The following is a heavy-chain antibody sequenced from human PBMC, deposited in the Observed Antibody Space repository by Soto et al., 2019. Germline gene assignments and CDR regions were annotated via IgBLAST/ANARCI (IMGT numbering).Heavy chain of an antibody. D-gene: IGHD6-19*01. Sequence: ASVKVSCKASGYTFTAYAMHWVRQAPGQRLEWMGWINAGNGNTKYSQKFQGRVTITRDTSASTAYMELSSLRSEDTAVYYCAKAVAVLADFYYWGQGAPVTVSA. V-gene: IGHV1-3*01. J-gene: IGHJ4*02. CDR2: INAGNGNT. CDR3: AKAVAVLADFYY. CDR1: GYTFTAYA.